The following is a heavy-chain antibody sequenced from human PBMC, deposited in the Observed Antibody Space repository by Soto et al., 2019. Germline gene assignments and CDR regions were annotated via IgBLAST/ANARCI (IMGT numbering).Heavy chain of an antibody. Sequence: SETLSLTSAGSGYSISSSNWWGWIRQPPGKGLEWIGYIYYSGTTYCNPSLKSRVTMSVDTSKNQFSLKLTSVTAVDTAVYYCARREIQGPIDYWGQGTLVTVSS. D-gene: IGHD1-26*01. CDR2: IYYSGTT. CDR1: GYSISSSNW. J-gene: IGHJ4*02. V-gene: IGHV4-28*01. CDR3: ARREIQGPIDY.